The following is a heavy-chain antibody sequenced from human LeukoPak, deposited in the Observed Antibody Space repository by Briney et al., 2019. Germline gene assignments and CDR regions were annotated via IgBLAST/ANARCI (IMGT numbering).Heavy chain of an antibody. CDR2: IRGNGERT. Sequence: GGSLRLSCAASGFPFSSYAMGWVRQAPGKGLEWVSSIRGNGERTFYADSVKGRFTISRDNSKNTLYLQMNSLRAEDTAVYYCAKELRFLEWLLDYYFDYWGQGTLVTVSS. D-gene: IGHD3-3*01. V-gene: IGHV3-23*01. J-gene: IGHJ4*02. CDR1: GFPFSSYA. CDR3: AKELRFLEWLLDYYFDY.